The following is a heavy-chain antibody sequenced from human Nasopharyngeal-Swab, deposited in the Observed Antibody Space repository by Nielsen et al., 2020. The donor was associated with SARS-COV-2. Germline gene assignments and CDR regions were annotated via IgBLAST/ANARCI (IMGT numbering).Heavy chain of an antibody. CDR1: GGSISSSSYY. V-gene: IGHV4-39*01. J-gene: IGHJ5*02. CDR2: IYYSGST. Sequence: SETLSLTCTVSGGSISSSSYYWGWIRQPPGKGLEWIGSIYYSGSTYYNPSLKSRVTISVDTSKNQFSLKLSSVTAADTAVYYCARGPGGRRGELFYWFDPWGQGTLVTVSS. D-gene: IGHD3-10*01. CDR3: ARGPGGRRGELFYWFDP.